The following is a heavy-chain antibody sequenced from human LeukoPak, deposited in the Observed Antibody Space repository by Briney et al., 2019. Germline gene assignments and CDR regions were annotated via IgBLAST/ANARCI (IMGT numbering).Heavy chain of an antibody. CDR1: GDSVSSNSAS. V-gene: IGHV6-1*01. Sequence: SQTLSLTCAISGDSVSSNSASWHWVRQSPSRGLEWLGRTYYRSKWNNDYALSVKSRITIKPDTSKNQFSLQLNAVTPEDTAVYYCARDQTGLDYWDQGTLVTVSS. J-gene: IGHJ4*02. CDR2: TYYRSKWNN. D-gene: IGHD1-14*01. CDR3: ARDQTGLDY.